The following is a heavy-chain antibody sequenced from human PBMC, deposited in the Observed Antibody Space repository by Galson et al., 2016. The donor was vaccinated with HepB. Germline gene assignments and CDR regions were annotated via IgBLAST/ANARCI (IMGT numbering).Heavy chain of an antibody. CDR2: ITVAGGT. J-gene: IGHJ4*02. CDR1: AFTLSNYA. CDR3: AKYMTAVAGVAFDS. Sequence: LRLSCADSAFTLSNYAMSWVRQAPGKGLEWVSTITVAGGTYYAGSVKGRFTISRDYSKKTLYLQMDSLRAEDTAVYYCAKYMTAVAGVAFDSWGQGTLVTVSS. D-gene: IGHD4-23*01. V-gene: IGHV3-23*01.